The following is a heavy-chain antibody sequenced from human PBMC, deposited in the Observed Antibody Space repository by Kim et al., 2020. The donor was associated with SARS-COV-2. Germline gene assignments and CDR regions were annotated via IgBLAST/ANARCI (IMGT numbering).Heavy chain of an antibody. CDR3: ARDGGYCTGGVCFHFDY. Sequence: VKGRFTNPRDNSKNTLYLQMNSLRAEDTAVYYCARDGGYCTGGVCFHFDYWGQGTLVTVSS. J-gene: IGHJ4*02. V-gene: IGHV3-30*01. D-gene: IGHD2-8*02.